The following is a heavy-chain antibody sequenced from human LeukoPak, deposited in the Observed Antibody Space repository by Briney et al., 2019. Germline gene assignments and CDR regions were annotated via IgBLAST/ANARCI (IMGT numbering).Heavy chain of an antibody. Sequence: SETLSLTCSVSGGSISTYYWSWIRQTPGKGLEWIGYVYDSETTNYNPSLKGRVTISSDTSKNQFSLNLRSVNAADTAIYYCARHGGSLGYFDYWGQGTLVTVSS. CDR3: ARHGGSLGYFDY. J-gene: IGHJ4*02. CDR1: GGSISTYY. V-gene: IGHV4-59*08. CDR2: VYDSETT. D-gene: IGHD1-26*01.